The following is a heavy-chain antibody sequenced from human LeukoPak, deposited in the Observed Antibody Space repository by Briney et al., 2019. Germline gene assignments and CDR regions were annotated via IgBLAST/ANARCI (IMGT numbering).Heavy chain of an antibody. CDR1: GGAISMSYY. V-gene: IGHV4-39*01. J-gene: IGHJ4*02. CDR3: ARQITGYYAAEFDH. CDR2: MYYSGNT. Sequence: PSETLSLTCTVSGGAISMSYYWGWIRQPPGKGLEWIGSMYYSGNTYYNPSLKSRVSMSVDTSKSPFSLKLSSVTAADTAVYYCARQITGYYAAEFDHWGQGTLVTVSS. D-gene: IGHD3-9*01.